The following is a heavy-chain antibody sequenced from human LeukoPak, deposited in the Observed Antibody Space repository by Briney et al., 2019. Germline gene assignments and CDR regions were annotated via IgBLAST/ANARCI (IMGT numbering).Heavy chain of an antibody. CDR2: IYYSGST. D-gene: IGHD3-3*01. V-gene: IGHV4-39*07. CDR3: ARDFSGTVAQHQNWSGYPNRNWFDP. J-gene: IGHJ5*02. Sequence: SETLSLTCTVSGGSISSSSYYWGWIRQPPGKGLEWIGSIYYSGSTYYNPSLKSRVTISVDTSKNQFSLKLSSVTAADTAVYYCARDFSGTVAQHQNWSGYPNRNWFDPWGQGTLVTVSS. CDR1: GGSISSSSYY.